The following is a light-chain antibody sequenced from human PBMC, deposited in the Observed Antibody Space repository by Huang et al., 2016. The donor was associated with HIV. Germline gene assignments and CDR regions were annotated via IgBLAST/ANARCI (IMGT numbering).Light chain of an antibody. CDR3: MQSLQSPGT. J-gene: IGKJ5*01. CDR1: LSLLHSDGYNY. CDR2: LGS. Sequence: EIVMTQSPLSLHVTPGEQASISCRSNLSLLHSDGYNYLDWYLQKPGPSQQLLIYLGSKRASGVPDRFSGSGSGTEYTLKISGAEAEDVGLYYCMQSLQSPGTFGQGTRLEIK. V-gene: IGKV2-28*01.